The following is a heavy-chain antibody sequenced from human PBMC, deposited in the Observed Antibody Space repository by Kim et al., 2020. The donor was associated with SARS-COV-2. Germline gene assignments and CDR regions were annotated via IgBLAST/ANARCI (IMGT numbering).Heavy chain of an antibody. J-gene: IGHJ5*02. CDR3: ARDGEYSSSSAADWFDP. Sequence: SVKVSCKASGGTFSSYAISWVRQAPGQGLEWMGGIIPIFGTANYAQKFQGRVTITAHESTSTAYMELSSLRSEDTAVYYCARDGEYSSSSAADWFDPWGQGTLVTVSS. CDR2: IIPIFGTA. V-gene: IGHV1-69*13. D-gene: IGHD6-6*01. CDR1: GGTFSSYA.